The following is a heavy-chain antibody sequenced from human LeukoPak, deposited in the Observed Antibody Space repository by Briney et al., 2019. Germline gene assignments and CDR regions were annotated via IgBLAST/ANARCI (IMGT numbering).Heavy chain of an antibody. J-gene: IGHJ4*02. Sequence: GGSLRLSCEVPGFSISRYYMTWVRQAPGKGLESVSVIFDGVADSVRGRFTISRDSSKNTLFLQMNSLRHEDTAVYYCARLFGGQMMGYYVDYWGQGALITVSS. CDR1: GFSISRYY. CDR3: ARLFGGQMMGYYVDY. D-gene: IGHD1-26*01. CDR2: IFDGV. V-gene: IGHV3-53*01.